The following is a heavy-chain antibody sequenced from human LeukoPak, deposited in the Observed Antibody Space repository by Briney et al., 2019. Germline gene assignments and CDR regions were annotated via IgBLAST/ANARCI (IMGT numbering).Heavy chain of an antibody. CDR3: ARPVVLAMAGGTDY. V-gene: IGHV3-66*01. D-gene: IGHD2-2*01. CDR1: GFTVSSIY. J-gene: IGHJ4*02. CDR2: IYSGGST. Sequence: GGSLTLSCAASGFTVSSIYRRWVRQAPGQGREWVSVIYSGGSTYYADSVKGRFTISRDNSKNTLYLQMNSLRAENTAVYYCARPVVLAMAGGTDYWGQGTLVTVSS.